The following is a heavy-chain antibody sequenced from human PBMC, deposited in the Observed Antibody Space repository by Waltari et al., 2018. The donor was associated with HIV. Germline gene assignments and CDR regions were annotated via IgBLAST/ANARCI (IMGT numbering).Heavy chain of an antibody. V-gene: IGHV4-38-2*02. Sequence: QVQLQESGPGLVKPSETLSLTCAVSGYSLRRGYFWGWNRQPPGKALEWIGSMFHNGSTYYNPSLKSRVTISVDTSKNQFSLKLSSVTSADTAIYYCAREWGTLMVAWFDPWGQGTLVTVSS. CDR1: GYSLRRGYF. CDR3: AREWGTLMVAWFDP. J-gene: IGHJ5*02. D-gene: IGHD3-10*01. CDR2: MFHNGST.